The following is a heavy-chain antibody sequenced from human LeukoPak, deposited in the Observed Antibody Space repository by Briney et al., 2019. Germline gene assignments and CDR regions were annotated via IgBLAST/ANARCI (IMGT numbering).Heavy chain of an antibody. Sequence: PSETLSLTCTVSGGSVSSYEYYWGWIRQPPGKGLEWIGNTYYSGSTYYNPSLKSRLTMSVDTSKNQFSLKMSSVTAADTAVYYCARLSKGRYFDYIFDHWRQGALVTVSS. V-gene: IGHV4-39*01. D-gene: IGHD3-9*01. CDR3: ARLSKGRYFDYIFDH. CDR1: GGSVSSYEYY. J-gene: IGHJ4*02. CDR2: TYYSGST.